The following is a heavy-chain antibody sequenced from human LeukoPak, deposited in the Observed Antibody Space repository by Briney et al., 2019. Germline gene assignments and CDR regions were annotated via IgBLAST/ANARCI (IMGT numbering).Heavy chain of an antibody. D-gene: IGHD3-10*01. V-gene: IGHV3-7*01. J-gene: IGHJ3*02. Sequence: GGSLRLSCAASGFTFSNHIISWVRQAPGKGLEWVANMRQDGSDKYYVDFVKGRFTISRDNAKNSLYLQMNSLRAEDTDVYYCAREGNAFDIWGQGTMVTVSS. CDR2: MRQDGSDK. CDR3: AREGNAFDI. CDR1: GFTFSNHI.